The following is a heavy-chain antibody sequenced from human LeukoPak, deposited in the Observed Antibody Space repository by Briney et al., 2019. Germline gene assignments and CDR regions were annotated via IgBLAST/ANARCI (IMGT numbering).Heavy chain of an antibody. J-gene: IGHJ4*02. CDR3: ARGLHDRSWYGAH. Sequence: PGGSLRLSCAASGLTISDYTMQWVRQAPGKGLEWVALLPPDGSYQYYADSLKGRFTISRDNFKNALYPQMNSLRLEDTAVYYCARGLHDRSWYGAHWGQGTLLSVSS. V-gene: IGHV3-30*04. CDR2: LPPDGSYQ. D-gene: IGHD6-13*01. CDR1: GLTISDYT.